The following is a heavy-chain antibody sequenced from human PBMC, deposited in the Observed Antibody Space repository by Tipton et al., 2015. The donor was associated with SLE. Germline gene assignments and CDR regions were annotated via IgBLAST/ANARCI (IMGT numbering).Heavy chain of an antibody. Sequence: TLSLTCAVSGGSISSGGYSWSWIRQPPGKGLEWIGYIYHSGSTYYNPSLKSRVTISVDRSKNQFSLKLSSVTAADRAVYYCARRLFWSGYSYWGQGTLVTVSS. D-gene: IGHD3-3*01. CDR1: GGSISSGGYS. J-gene: IGHJ4*02. CDR2: IYHSGST. CDR3: ARRLFWSGYSY. V-gene: IGHV4-30-2*01.